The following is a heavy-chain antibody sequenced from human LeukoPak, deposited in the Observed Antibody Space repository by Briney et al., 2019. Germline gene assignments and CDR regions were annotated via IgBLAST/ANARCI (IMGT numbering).Heavy chain of an antibody. CDR2: IDYDSSHI. V-gene: IGHV3-21*01. J-gene: IGHJ4*02. Sequence: PGGSLRLSCAASGFTFSNSAMDWVRQVPGKGLEWVSSIDYDSSHIYYAASVRGRFTISRDNARNSVYLQMNSLRVEDTAVYYCARDPLRYLRVGHYDYWGQGTLVAVSS. D-gene: IGHD3-9*01. CDR3: ARDPLRYLRVGHYDY. CDR1: GFTFSNSA.